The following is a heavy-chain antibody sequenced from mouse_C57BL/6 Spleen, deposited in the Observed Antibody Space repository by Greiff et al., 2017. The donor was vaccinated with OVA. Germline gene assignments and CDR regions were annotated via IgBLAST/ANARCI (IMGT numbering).Heavy chain of an antibody. CDR1: GYTFTEYS. V-gene: IGHV1-62-2*01. D-gene: IGHD1-1*01. CDR3: ARHEVDYGSPYYFDY. Sequence: QVQLQQSGAELVKPGASVKLSCKASGYTFTEYSIHWVKQRPGQGLEWIGWFYPGSGSIKYNEKFKGKATLTADKSSSTVYMELSRLTSEDSAVYFCARHEVDYGSPYYFDYWGQGTTLTVSS. CDR2: FYPGSGSI. J-gene: IGHJ2*01.